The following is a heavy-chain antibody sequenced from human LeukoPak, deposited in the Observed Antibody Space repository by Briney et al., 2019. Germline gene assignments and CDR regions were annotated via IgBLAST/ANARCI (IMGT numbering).Heavy chain of an antibody. Sequence: GGSLRLSCAASGFTFTTYWMSWVRQAPGKGLEWVAVISYDGSNKYYADSVKGRFTISRDNSKNTLYLQMNSLRAEDTAVYYCARDDYYGSGSYPDYWGQGTLVTVSS. D-gene: IGHD3-10*01. V-gene: IGHV3-30*03. CDR2: ISYDGSNK. CDR1: GFTFTTYW. CDR3: ARDDYYGSGSYPDY. J-gene: IGHJ4*02.